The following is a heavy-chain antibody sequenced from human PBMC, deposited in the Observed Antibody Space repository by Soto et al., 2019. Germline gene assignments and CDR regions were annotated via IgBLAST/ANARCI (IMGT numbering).Heavy chain of an antibody. CDR2: IHPADSET. Sequence: QMHGEGREWMGIIHPADSETRYSRSFEGQVTMSVDKSSSTVYLQWSSLKASDTAMYYCAIFFGGTALNCVAYWVQGSLVTGSS. V-gene: IGHV5-51*01. CDR3: AIFFGGTALNCVAY. D-gene: IGHD3-10*01. J-gene: IGHJ4*01.